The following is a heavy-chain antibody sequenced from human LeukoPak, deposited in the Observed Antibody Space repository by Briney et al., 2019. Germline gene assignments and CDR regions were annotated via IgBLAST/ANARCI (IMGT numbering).Heavy chain of an antibody. V-gene: IGHV4-4*07. CDR2: IYTSGST. J-gene: IGHJ4*02. Sequence: PSETLSLTCTVSGGSIRSYYWSWIRQPAGKGLEWIGRIYTSGSTNYNPSLKSRVTMSVDTSKNRFSLKLSSVTAADTAVYYCARSNYFYDSSGPFDYWGQGTLVTVSS. CDR3: ARSNYFYDSSGPFDY. D-gene: IGHD3-22*01. CDR1: GGSIRSYY.